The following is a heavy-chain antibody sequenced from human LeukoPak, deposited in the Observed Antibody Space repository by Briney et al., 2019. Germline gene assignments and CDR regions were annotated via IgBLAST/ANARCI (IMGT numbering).Heavy chain of an antibody. J-gene: IGHJ4*02. D-gene: IGHD4-17*01. Sequence: PGGSLRLSCAASGFTFSSYSMNWVRQAPGKGLEWVSSISSSSYIYYADSVKGRFTISRDNAKNSLYLQMNSLRAEDTAVYYCAGEGATVTPFDYWGQGTLVTVSS. CDR3: AGEGATVTPFDY. V-gene: IGHV3-21*01. CDR2: ISSSSYI. CDR1: GFTFSSYS.